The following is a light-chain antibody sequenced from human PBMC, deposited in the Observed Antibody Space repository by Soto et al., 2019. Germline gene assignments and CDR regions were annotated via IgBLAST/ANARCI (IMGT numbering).Light chain of an antibody. CDR3: QQYYSTPIT. CDR2: WAS. CDR1: QSVLYSSNNKNY. V-gene: IGKV4-1*01. J-gene: IGKJ5*01. Sequence: DISLTQSPDSLAVSLGERATINCKSSQSVLYSSNNKNYLAWYQQKPGQPPKLLIYWASTRESGVPDRFSGSGSGTDFTLTISSLQAEDVAVYYCQQYYSTPITFGQGTRLEIK.